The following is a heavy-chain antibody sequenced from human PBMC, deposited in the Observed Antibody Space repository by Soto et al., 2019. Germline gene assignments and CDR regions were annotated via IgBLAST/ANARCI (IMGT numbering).Heavy chain of an antibody. V-gene: IGHV2-70*01. J-gene: IGHJ4*02. CDR2: IDRYDDK. Sequence: SGPTLVNPTQTLTLTCAFSAFSLSTSGMCMSWIGQPPGKTLEWLAPIDRYDDKYYNTSPKTRLTISKDTSKNQVALTMTIIVPVDTATYYCARHTDYYFDYWGQGTLVTVSS. CDR1: AFSLSTSGMC. CDR3: ARHTDYYFDY.